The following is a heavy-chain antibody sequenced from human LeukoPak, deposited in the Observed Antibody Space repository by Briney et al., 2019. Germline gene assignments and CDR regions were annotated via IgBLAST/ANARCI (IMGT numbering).Heavy chain of an antibody. V-gene: IGHV4-61*05. Sequence: PSETLSLTCTVSGGSISTSNYYWGWIRQPPGTGLEWIGYIYYSGSTNYNPSLKSRVTISVDTSKNQFSLKLSSVTAADTAVYYCARVGYSSGFDYWGQGTLVTVSS. CDR1: GGSISTSNYY. J-gene: IGHJ4*02. CDR2: IYYSGST. D-gene: IGHD6-25*01. CDR3: ARVGYSSGFDY.